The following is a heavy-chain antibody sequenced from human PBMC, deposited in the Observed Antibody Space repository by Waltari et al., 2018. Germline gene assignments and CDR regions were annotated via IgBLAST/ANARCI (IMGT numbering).Heavy chain of an antibody. V-gene: IGHV4-34*01. CDR2: INHSGTT. D-gene: IGHD4-17*01. CDR1: VGSFSGYY. CDR3: ARPRGVTTVTTHFDY. J-gene: IGHJ4*02. Sequence: QVQLQQWGAGRLRPAETLSVTGAVYVGSFSGYYWSWIGQPPGKGLEWIGEINHSGTTNYTPPLKSRVTISADSSKNQFSLKLSSVTAADTAVYYGARPRGVTTVTTHFDYWGQGTLVTVSS.